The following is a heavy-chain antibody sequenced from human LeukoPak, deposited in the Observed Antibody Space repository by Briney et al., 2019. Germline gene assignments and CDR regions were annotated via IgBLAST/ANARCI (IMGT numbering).Heavy chain of an antibody. Sequence: GGSLSLSCAASGFTFSNYWMSWVRQAPGKGLEWVANIKEDGSEKYYVDSAKGRFTISRDNARNSLYLQMNSLRAEDTAVYYCASGRQLGYWGQGTLVTVSS. CDR2: IKEDGSEK. CDR1: GFTFSNYW. CDR3: ASGRQLGY. V-gene: IGHV3-7*01. D-gene: IGHD6-13*01. J-gene: IGHJ4*02.